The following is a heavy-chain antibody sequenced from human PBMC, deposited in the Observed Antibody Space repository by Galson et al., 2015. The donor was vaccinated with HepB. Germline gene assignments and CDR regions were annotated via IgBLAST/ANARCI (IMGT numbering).Heavy chain of an antibody. CDR1: GFTFSSYS. CDR2: ISSSSSTI. Sequence: SLRLSCAASGFTFSSYSMNWVRQAPGKGLEWVSYISSSSSTIYYADSVKGRFTISRDNAKNSLYLQMNSLRDEDTAVYYCARDPPDSSSWYSWYFNLWGRGTLVTVSS. D-gene: IGHD6-13*01. J-gene: IGHJ2*01. CDR3: ARDPPDSSSWYSWYFNL. V-gene: IGHV3-48*02.